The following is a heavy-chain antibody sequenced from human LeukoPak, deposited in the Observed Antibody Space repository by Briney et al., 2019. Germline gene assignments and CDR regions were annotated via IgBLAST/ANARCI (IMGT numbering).Heavy chain of an antibody. CDR1: GGSISSSSYY. CDR3: ARDPGDY. J-gene: IGHJ4*02. V-gene: IGHV4-39*07. CDR2: IYYSGST. Sequence: SETLSLTCTVSGGSISSSSYYWGWIRQPPGKGLEWIGSIYYSGSTYYNPSLKSRVTISVDTSKNQFSLKLSSVTAADTAVYYCARDPGDYWGQGTLVTVSS.